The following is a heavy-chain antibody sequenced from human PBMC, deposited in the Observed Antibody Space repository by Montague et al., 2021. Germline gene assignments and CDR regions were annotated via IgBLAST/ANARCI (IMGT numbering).Heavy chain of an antibody. Sequence: SETLSLTCTVSSGSLSGYYWNWIRQSPGKGLEWIGEISHNGSTIYNPSLKSRVSMSVDTSKKQFSLSLTSVTAADSAVYYCARGIYVAVFRVAAACFDAWGQGTLVTVSS. CDR3: ARGIYVAVFRVAAACFDA. J-gene: IGHJ5*02. V-gene: IGHV4-34*01. D-gene: IGHD3-16*01. CDR1: SGSLSGYY. CDR2: ISHNGST.